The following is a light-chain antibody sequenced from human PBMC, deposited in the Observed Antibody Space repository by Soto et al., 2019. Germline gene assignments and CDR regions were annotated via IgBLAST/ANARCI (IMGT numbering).Light chain of an antibody. CDR1: QSVSRNL. CDR3: QQYNTSPRT. J-gene: IGKJ1*01. CDR2: AAS. Sequence: ELVLTQSRGTLYLSPGERAPLSCRASQSVSRNLLAWYQQKRGQPPRLLIYAASNRATGLPGRFSGSGSGTDFTLTISRLGPEDFAVYYCQQYNTSPRTFCPGTKVDIK. V-gene: IGKV3-20*01.